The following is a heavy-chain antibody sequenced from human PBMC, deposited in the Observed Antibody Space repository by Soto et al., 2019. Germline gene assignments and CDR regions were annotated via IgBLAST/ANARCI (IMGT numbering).Heavy chain of an antibody. J-gene: IGHJ3*02. V-gene: IGHV1-3*01. CDR1: GYTFTSDA. CDR2: INAGNGNT. Sequence: ASVKVSCKASGYTFTSDAMHWVRQAPGQRLEWMGWINAGNGNTKYSQKFQGRVTITRDTSASTAYMELSSLRSEDTAVYYCARDDRHCSGGSCYPSFAFDIWGQGTMVTVSS. CDR3: ARDDRHCSGGSCYPSFAFDI. D-gene: IGHD2-15*01.